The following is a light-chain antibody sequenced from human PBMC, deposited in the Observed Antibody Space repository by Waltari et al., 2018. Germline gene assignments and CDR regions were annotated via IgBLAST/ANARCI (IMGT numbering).Light chain of an antibody. CDR3: QQYNSYWT. CDR2: DAS. V-gene: IGKV1-5*01. CDR1: QSISKW. J-gene: IGKJ1*01. Sequence: DIQMTQSPSTLSASVGDRVTITCRARQSISKWLAWYQQKPGKAPKLLIYDASSLQSGVPSRFSGSGSGTEFTLTISSLQPDDFATYYCQQYNSYWTFGQGTKVEFK.